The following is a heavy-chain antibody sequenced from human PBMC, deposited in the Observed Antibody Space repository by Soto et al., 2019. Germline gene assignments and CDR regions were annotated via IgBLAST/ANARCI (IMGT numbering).Heavy chain of an antibody. V-gene: IGHV3-48*02. Sequence: GGSLRLSCAASGFTFSSYSMNWVRQAPGKGLEWVSYISSSSSTIYYADSVKGRFTISRDNAKNSLYLQMNSLRDEDTAVYYCARDGGLIIAARPDAFDIWGQGTMVTVSS. D-gene: IGHD6-6*01. CDR3: ARDGGLIIAARPDAFDI. J-gene: IGHJ3*02. CDR2: ISSSSSTI. CDR1: GFTFSSYS.